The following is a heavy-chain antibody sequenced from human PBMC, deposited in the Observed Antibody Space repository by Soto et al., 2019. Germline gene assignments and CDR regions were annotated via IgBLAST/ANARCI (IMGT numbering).Heavy chain of an antibody. J-gene: IGHJ3*02. Sequence: GGSLRLSCAASGFTFSSYNMNLVRQAPGKGLEWVSSLSSSSSYIYYADSVKGRFTISRDNAKNSLYLQMNSLRAEDTAVYYCARVWVYYYDSSGYSAFDIWGQGTMVTVSS. CDR1: GFTFSSYN. V-gene: IGHV3-21*01. CDR2: LSSSSSYI. D-gene: IGHD3-22*01. CDR3: ARVWVYYYDSSGYSAFDI.